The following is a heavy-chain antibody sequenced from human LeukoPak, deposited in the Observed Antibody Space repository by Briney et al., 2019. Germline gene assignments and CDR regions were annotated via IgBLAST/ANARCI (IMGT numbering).Heavy chain of an antibody. D-gene: IGHD6-13*01. CDR2: IDNSGST. J-gene: IGHJ5*02. V-gene: IGHV4-39*01. CDR1: GGSISGSSYN. Sequence: SETLSLTCTVSGGSISGSSYNWAWIRQPPGKGLEWIGSIDNSGSTYYNPSLKSRVTISVDTSKDQFSLKLTSVTAADTAVYYCARPPGIAAAWFDPWGQGTLVTVSS. CDR3: ARPPGIAAAWFDP.